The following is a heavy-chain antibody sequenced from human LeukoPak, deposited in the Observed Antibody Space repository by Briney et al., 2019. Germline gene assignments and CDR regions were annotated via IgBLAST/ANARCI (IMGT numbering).Heavy chain of an antibody. J-gene: IGHJ4*02. CDR3: ATSSGSRGLYFDF. CDR1: GFTISGDA. D-gene: IGHD3-22*01. CDR2: IKEDGSEK. V-gene: IGHV3-7*01. Sequence: PGTSLRLSCTASGFTISGDAMHWVRQAPGKGLERVANIKEDGSEKYYVDSVKGRFTISRDSAKNSLYLQMNSLRAEDTAVYYCATSSGSRGLYFDFWGQGTLVTVSS.